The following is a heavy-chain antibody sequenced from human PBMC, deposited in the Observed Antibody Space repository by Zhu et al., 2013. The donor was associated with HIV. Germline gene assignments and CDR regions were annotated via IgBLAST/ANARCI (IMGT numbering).Heavy chain of an antibody. V-gene: IGHV1-24*01. Sequence: QVQLVQSGAEVKKPGASVKVSCKVSGYTLTELSMHWVRQAPGKGLEWMGGFDPEDGETIYAQKFQGRVTMTEDTSTDTAYMELSSLRSEDTAVYYCATVKLLWFGSPLGETPYNWFTPGAREPWSPSPQ. CDR2: FDPEDGET. J-gene: IGHJ5*02. CDR1: GYTLTELS. CDR3: ATVKLLWFGSPLGETPYNWFTP. D-gene: IGHD3-10*01.